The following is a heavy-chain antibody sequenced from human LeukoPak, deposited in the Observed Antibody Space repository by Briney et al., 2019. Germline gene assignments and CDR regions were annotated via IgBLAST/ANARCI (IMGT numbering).Heavy chain of an antibody. CDR2: IYHSGSA. Sequence: SETLSLTCGVSGYSISSGYQWAWIRQSPGKGLEWIGSIYHSGSAPYNQSLKRRVTISVETSKNQFSLNMYAVTAADRAVYYCARDPRWLMSDCTSTSCYENYFDPWGQGTLVSVSS. CDR3: ARDPRWLMSDCTSTSCYENYFDP. V-gene: IGHV4-38-2*02. J-gene: IGHJ5*02. CDR1: GYSISSGYQ. D-gene: IGHD2-2*01.